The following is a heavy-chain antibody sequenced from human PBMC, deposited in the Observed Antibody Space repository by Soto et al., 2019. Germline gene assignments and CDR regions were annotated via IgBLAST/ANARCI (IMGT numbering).Heavy chain of an antibody. D-gene: IGHD1-1*01. J-gene: IGHJ3*01. CDR3: AATSGTTSAFDV. Sequence: QLQLQESGPGLVKASETLSLTCSVSTNSLSDSASYWGWIRQPPGKGLEWIGTIYYSANTYHNPSLKSRVTLSLDKPKKQFSLSLRSVTVADTGVYYCAATSGTTSAFDVWGPGTTVAVSS. V-gene: IGHV4-39*01. CDR2: IYYSANT. CDR1: TNSLSDSASY.